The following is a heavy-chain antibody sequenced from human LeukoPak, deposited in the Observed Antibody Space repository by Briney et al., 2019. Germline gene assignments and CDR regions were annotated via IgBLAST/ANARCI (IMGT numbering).Heavy chain of an antibody. D-gene: IGHD3-22*01. CDR3: ATDPLLGKYDSSGYLDY. V-gene: IGHV1-24*01. J-gene: IGHJ4*02. CDR2: FDAEDGET. Sequence: ASVKVSCKVSGYTLTEISMHWVRQAPGKGLEWMGGFDAEDGETIYAQKFQGRVTMTEDTSTDTAYMELSSLRSEDTAVYYCATDPLLGKYDSSGYLDYWGQGILVTVSP. CDR1: GYTLTEIS.